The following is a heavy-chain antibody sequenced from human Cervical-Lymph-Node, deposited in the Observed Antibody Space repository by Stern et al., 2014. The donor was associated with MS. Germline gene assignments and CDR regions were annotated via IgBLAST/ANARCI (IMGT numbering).Heavy chain of an antibody. CDR3: AKDLYHVGSGPKDY. V-gene: IGHV3-9*01. D-gene: IGHD3-10*01. J-gene: IGHJ4*02. CDR2: ISWNSGSI. Sequence: EVKLVESGGGLVQPGRSLRLSCAASGFTFDDYAMHWVRQAPGKGLEWVSGISWNSGSIGYADSVKGRFTISRDNAKNSLYLQMNSLRAEDTALYYCAKDLYHVGSGPKDYWGQGTLVTVSS. CDR1: GFTFDDYA.